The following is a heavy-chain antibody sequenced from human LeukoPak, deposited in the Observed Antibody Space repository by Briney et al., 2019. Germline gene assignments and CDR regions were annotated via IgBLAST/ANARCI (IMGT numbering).Heavy chain of an antibody. V-gene: IGHV3-48*04. CDR3: ARHVVAVGFDY. CDR1: GLTFSSYS. Sequence: GGSLRLSCAASGLTFSSYSMNWVRQAPGKGLEWVAYISSFSGTIYYADSVKGRFTISRDNAKNSLYLQMNSLRVEDTAVYYCARHVVAVGFDYWGQGTLVTVSS. J-gene: IGHJ4*02. CDR2: ISSFSGTI. D-gene: IGHD3-22*01.